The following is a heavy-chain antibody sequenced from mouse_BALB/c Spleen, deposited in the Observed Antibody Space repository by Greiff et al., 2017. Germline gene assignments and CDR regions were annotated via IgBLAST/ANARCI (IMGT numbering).Heavy chain of an antibody. CDR3: VRVITTVVAGDYAMDY. V-gene: IGHV10-1*02. CDR1: GFTFNTYA. D-gene: IGHD1-1*01. J-gene: IGHJ4*01. Sequence: EVKLVESGGGLVQPKGSLKLSCAASGFTFNTYAMNWVRQAPGKGLEWVARIRSKSNNYATYYADSVKDRFTISRDDSQSMLYLQMNNLKTEDTAMYYCVRVITTVVAGDYAMDYWGQGTSVTVSS. CDR2: IRSKSNNYAT.